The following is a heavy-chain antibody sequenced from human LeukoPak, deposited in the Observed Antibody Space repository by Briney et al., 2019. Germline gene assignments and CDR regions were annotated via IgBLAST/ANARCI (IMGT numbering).Heavy chain of an antibody. CDR3: ARRGSSGYPFDY. Sequence: ASVKVSCKASGYTFTSYGISWVRQAPGQGLEWMGWINPNSGGTNYAQKFQGRVTMTRDTSISTAYMELSRLRSDDTAVYYCARRGSSGYPFDYWGQGTLVTVSS. J-gene: IGHJ4*02. D-gene: IGHD3-22*01. CDR2: INPNSGGT. CDR1: GYTFTSYG. V-gene: IGHV1-2*02.